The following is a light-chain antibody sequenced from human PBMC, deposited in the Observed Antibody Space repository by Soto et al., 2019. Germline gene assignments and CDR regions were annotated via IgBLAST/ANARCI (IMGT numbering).Light chain of an antibody. Sequence: EVLLTQSPGTLPLSPGEGATLSCRASQSVSSSSLAWYKQKPGQAPSLLIYAASSRATGIPDSLSGSGSGTEFTLTISRMEPEDFAVYYCQQCGSPVTFGGGTKVDIK. CDR1: QSVSSSS. V-gene: IGKV3-20*01. CDR2: AAS. J-gene: IGKJ4*01. CDR3: QQCGSPVT.